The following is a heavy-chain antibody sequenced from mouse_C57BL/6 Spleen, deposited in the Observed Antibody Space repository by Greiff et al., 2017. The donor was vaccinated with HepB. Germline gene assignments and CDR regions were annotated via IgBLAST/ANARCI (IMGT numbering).Heavy chain of an antibody. J-gene: IGHJ1*03. D-gene: IGHD1-1*01. CDR1: GFTFSSYG. CDR2: ISSGGSYT. Sequence: EVMLVESGGDLVKPGGSLKLSCAASGFTFSSYGMSWVRQTPDKRLEWVATISSGGSYTYYPDSVKGRFTISRDNAKNTLYLQMSSLKSEDTAMYYCARQTTVVATGYFDVWGTGTTVTVSS. V-gene: IGHV5-6*02. CDR3: ARQTTVVATGYFDV.